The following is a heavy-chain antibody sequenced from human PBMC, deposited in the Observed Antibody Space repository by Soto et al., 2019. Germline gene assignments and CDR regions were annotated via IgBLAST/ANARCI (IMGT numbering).Heavy chain of an antibody. D-gene: IGHD3-10*01. J-gene: IGHJ4*02. V-gene: IGHV1-69*01. Sequence: QVQLVQSGAEVKKPGSSVKVSCKASGGTFSSYAISWVRQAPGQVLEWMGGIIPIFGTANYAQKFQGRVTITADENTSTAYMELSSLRSEDTAVYYCASHNSPFIISSHWGQGTLVTVSS. CDR3: ASHNSPFIISSH. CDR1: GGTFSSYA. CDR2: IIPIFGTA.